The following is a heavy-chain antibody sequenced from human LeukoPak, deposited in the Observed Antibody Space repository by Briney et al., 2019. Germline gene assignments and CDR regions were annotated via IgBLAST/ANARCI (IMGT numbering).Heavy chain of an antibody. CDR2: TYYRSKWYN. CDR1: GDSVSSNSAA. Sequence: SQTLSLTCAISGDSVSSNSAAWSWIRQSPSRGLEWLGRTYYRSKWYNDYAVSVKSRITINPDTSKNQFSLHLNSVTPEDTAVYYCARQESPFDRLQRFDYWGQGTLVTVSS. CDR3: ARQESPFDRLQRFDY. D-gene: IGHD3-9*01. J-gene: IGHJ4*02. V-gene: IGHV6-1*01.